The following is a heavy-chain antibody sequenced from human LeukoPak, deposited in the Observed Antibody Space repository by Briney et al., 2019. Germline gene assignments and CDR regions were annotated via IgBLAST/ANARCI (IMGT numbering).Heavy chain of an antibody. J-gene: IGHJ4*02. V-gene: IGHV3-66*01. CDR2: IYSGGST. Sequence: GGSLRLSCAASGFTVSSNYMSWVRQAPGKGLEWVSVIYSGGSTYYADSVKGRFTISRDNSKNTLYLQINTLRAEDTAVYYCTYDCRGYSFDYWGQGTLVIVSS. CDR3: TYDCRGYSFDY. CDR1: GFTVSSNY. D-gene: IGHD3-22*01.